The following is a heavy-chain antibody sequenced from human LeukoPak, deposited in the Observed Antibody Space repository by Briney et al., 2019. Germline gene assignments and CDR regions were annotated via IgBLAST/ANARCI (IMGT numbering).Heavy chain of an antibody. D-gene: IGHD6-13*01. CDR2: IFYSGST. CDR3: ARRGSAAGRGFDP. CDR1: GGSISDFY. Sequence: SETLSLTCTVSGGSISDFYWSWIRQPPGKGLEWIGHIFYSGSTNYSPPLKSRLTISVDTSKNQFSLKLSSVTAADTAVYYCARRGSAAGRGFDPWGQGTLVTVSS. J-gene: IGHJ5*02. V-gene: IGHV4-59*08.